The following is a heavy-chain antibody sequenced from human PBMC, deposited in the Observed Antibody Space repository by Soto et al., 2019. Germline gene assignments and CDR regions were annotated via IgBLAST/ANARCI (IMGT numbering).Heavy chain of an antibody. CDR1: GYTFTSYD. V-gene: IGHV1-8*01. D-gene: IGHD6-19*01. J-gene: IGHJ4*02. CDR2: MNPNSGNT. Sequence: ASVKVSCKASGYTFTSYDINWVRQATGQGLEWMGWMNPNSGNTGYAQKFQGRVTMTRNTSISTAYMELSGLKSEDTAVYYCARGDIAVAGPDYWGQGTLVTVS. CDR3: ARGDIAVAGPDY.